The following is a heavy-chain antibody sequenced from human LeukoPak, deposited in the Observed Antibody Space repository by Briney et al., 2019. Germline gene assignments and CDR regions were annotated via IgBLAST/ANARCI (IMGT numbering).Heavy chain of an antibody. CDR2: INPNSCGT. CDR3: ARVTIFEVPSWYFDY. V-gene: IGHV1-2*02. CDR1: GYTFTGYY. D-gene: IGHD3-3*01. J-gene: IGHJ4*02. Sequence: ASVKVSCKASGYTFTGYYMHWVRQARGQGREGMGCINPNSCGTKYAQKFQGRLTIHRHTPIRTPYVDVSSLSYDDAPVYYCARVTIFEVPSWYFDYWGQGTLVTVSS.